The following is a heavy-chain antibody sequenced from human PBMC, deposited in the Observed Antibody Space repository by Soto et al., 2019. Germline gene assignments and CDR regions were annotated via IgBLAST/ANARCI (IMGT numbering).Heavy chain of an antibody. J-gene: IGHJ3*01. D-gene: IGHD3-16*02. CDR3: AKDRGIIVKAGDAFDV. Sequence: PGGSLRLSCASSGFTLSMSAVNWVRQAPGKGLEWVSYISDSGDRTYYADSVKGRFTISRDRSKSTVSLQMDSLRAEDTAVYYCAKDRGIIVKAGDAFDVWGPGTKVTVS. CDR1: GFTLSMSA. CDR2: ISDSGDRT. V-gene: IGHV3-23*01.